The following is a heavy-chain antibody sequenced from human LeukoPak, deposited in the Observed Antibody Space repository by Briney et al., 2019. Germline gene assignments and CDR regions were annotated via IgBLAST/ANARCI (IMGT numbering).Heavy chain of an antibody. CDR3: ARGPPRLNWFDP. CDR1: GYTFTSYA. V-gene: IGHV1-3*01. J-gene: IGHJ5*02. CDR2: INGGNGNT. Sequence: GVSVKVSCKASGYTFTSYAVHWVRQAPGQRLEWMGWINGGNGNTKYSQKLQGRVTITRDTSASTAYMELRSLRSEDTAVFYCARGPPRLNWFDPWGQGTLVTVSS. D-gene: IGHD6-25*01.